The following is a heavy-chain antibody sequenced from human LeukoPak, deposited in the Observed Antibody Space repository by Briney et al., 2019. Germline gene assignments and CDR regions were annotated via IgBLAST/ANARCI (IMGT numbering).Heavy chain of an antibody. J-gene: IGHJ4*02. V-gene: IGHV3-21*01. Sequence: GGSLRLSCAASGFTFSDYTMSWVRQAPGKGLGWVSSISPSSTYIYYADSLKGRITISRDNAKNSLYLQMNSLRAEDTAVYYCVRHHSASDYWGQGALVTVSS. D-gene: IGHD3-10*01. CDR3: VRHHSASDY. CDR2: ISPSSTYI. CDR1: GFTFSDYT.